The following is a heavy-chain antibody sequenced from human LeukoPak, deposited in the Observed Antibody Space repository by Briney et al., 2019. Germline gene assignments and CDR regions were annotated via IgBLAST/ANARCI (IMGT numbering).Heavy chain of an antibody. V-gene: IGHV3-30*18. CDR3: AKDSSGRYQQIDY. CDR2: ISYDGSNK. J-gene: IGHJ4*02. CDR1: GFTFSSYG. D-gene: IGHD1-26*01. Sequence: PGRSLRLSCAASGFTFSSYGMHWVRQAPGKGLEWVADISYDGSNKDYADSVKGRFTISRDNSKNTLYLQMNSLRAEDTAVYYCAKDSSGRYQQIDYWGQGTLVTDSS.